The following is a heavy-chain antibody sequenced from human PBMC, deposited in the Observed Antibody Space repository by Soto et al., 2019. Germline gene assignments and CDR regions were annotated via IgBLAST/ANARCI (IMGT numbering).Heavy chain of an antibody. CDR3: ARESIVGATTSGTDY. V-gene: IGHV4-4*02. J-gene: IGHJ4*02. CDR1: GGSISSSNW. Sequence: SETLSLTCAVSGGSISSSNWWSWVRQPPGKGLEWIGEIYHSGSTNYNPSLKSRVTISVDKSKNQFSLKLSSVTAADTAVYYCARESIVGATTSGTDYWGQGTRVTVS. D-gene: IGHD1-26*01. CDR2: IYHSGST.